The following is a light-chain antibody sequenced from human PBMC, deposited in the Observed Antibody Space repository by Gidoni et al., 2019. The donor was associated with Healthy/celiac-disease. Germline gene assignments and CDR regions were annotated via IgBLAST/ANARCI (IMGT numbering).Light chain of an antibody. Sequence: QSALTQPASVYWSPGQTTTIYCTGTSSDVGGYNYVSCSQQHPGKAPKLMIYEVSNRPSGVSNRFSGSKSGNTASLTIPGLQAEDVADYYCSSYTSSSTLVVFGGGTKLTVL. CDR2: EVS. CDR3: SSYTSSSTLVV. V-gene: IGLV2-14*01. J-gene: IGLJ2*01. CDR1: SSDVGGYNY.